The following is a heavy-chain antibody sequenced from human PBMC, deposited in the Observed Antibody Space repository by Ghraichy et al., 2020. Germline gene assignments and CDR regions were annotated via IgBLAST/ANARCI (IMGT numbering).Heavy chain of an antibody. V-gene: IGHV1-18*01. J-gene: IGHJ6*02. CDR1: GYTFTSYG. CDR3: ARDKGHDYYYYYGMDV. Sequence: ASVKVSCKASGYTFTSYGISWVRQAPGQGLEWMGWISAYNGNTNYAQKLQGRVTMTTDTSTSTAYMELRSLRSDDTAVYYCARDKGHDYYYYYGMDVWGQGTTVTVSS. D-gene: IGHD1-1*01. CDR2: ISAYNGNT.